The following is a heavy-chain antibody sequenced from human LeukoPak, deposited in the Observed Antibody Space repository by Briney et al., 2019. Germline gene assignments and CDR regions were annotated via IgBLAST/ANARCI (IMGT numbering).Heavy chain of an antibody. D-gene: IGHD1-26*01. CDR2: ISSSSSYI. CDR1: GFTFSSYS. Sequence: PGGSLRLSCAASGFTFSSYSMNWVRQAPGKGLEWVPSISSSSSYIYYADSVKGRFTISRDNAKNSLYLQMNSPRAEDTAVYYCARDLKREPDNWFDPWGQGTLVTVSS. CDR3: ARDLKREPDNWFDP. V-gene: IGHV3-21*01. J-gene: IGHJ5*02.